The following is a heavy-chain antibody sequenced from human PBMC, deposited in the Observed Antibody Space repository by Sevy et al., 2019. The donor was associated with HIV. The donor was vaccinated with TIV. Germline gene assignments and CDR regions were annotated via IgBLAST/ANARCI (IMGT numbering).Heavy chain of an antibody. CDR1: QFTFSNYQ. Sequence: GGSLRLSCAASQFTFSNYQMNWVRQAPGKGLEWVSYISSSGDTIYYADSLKGRFTISRDNAKNSLYLQMSSLRAEDRAVDEGGGGEFGGNFDYWGQGTLVTVSS. J-gene: IGHJ4*02. CDR3: GGGEFGGNFDY. V-gene: IGHV3-48*03. D-gene: IGHD3-16*01. CDR2: ISSSGDTI.